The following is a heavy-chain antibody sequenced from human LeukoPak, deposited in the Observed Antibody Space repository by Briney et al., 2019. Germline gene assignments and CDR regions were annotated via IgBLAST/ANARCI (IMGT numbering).Heavy chain of an antibody. CDR3: ASGIAVAGTKFLDY. Sequence: ASVKVSCKASGYTFTSYGISWVRQAPGQGLEWMGWISAYNGNTNYAQKLQGRVTMTTDTSTSTAYMELRSLRSDDTAVYYCASGIAVAGTKFLDYWGQGTLVTVSS. J-gene: IGHJ4*02. D-gene: IGHD6-19*01. V-gene: IGHV1-18*01. CDR2: ISAYNGNT. CDR1: GYTFTSYG.